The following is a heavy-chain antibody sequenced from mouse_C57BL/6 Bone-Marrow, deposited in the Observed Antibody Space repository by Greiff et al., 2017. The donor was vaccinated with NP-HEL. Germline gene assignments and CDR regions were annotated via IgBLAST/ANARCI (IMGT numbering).Heavy chain of an antibody. V-gene: IGHV7-3*01. D-gene: IGHD4-1*02. CDR1: GFTFTDYY. CDR2: IRNKANGYTT. Sequence: EVQLVESGGGLVQPGGSLSLSCAASGFTFTDYYMSWVRQPPGKALEWLGFIRNKANGYTTEYSASVKGRFTISRDNSQSILYLQMNALRAEDSATYYCARSQLGPLFAYWGQGTLVTVSA. J-gene: IGHJ3*01. CDR3: ARSQLGPLFAY.